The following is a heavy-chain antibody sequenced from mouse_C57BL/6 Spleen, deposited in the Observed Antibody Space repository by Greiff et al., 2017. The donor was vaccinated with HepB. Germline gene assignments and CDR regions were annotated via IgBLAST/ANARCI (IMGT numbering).Heavy chain of an antibody. CDR3: ARGPSYGRSSFAY. D-gene: IGHD1-1*01. J-gene: IGHJ3*01. CDR1: GYAFSSYW. V-gene: IGHV1-80*01. Sequence: VLLVESGAELVKPGASVKISCKASGYAFSSYWMNWVKQRPGKGLEWIGQIYPGDGGTNYNGKFKGKATLTADKSSSTAYMQLSSLTCEDSAVYFCARGPSYGRSSFAYWGQGTLVTVSA. CDR2: IYPGDGGT.